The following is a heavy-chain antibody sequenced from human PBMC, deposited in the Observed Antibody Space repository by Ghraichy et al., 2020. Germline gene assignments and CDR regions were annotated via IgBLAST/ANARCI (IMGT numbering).Heavy chain of an antibody. Sequence: GSLRLSCAASGFTFSTYAMTWVRQAPGKGLEWVSLISASGASTYYPDSVEGRFTISRDNSKNTLYLQMNSLRAEDTAVYYCATYGRSAGIAYWGQGTLVTVSS. V-gene: IGHV3-23*01. CDR1: GFTFSTYA. CDR3: ATYGRSAGIAY. D-gene: IGHD4-17*01. J-gene: IGHJ4*02. CDR2: ISASGAST.